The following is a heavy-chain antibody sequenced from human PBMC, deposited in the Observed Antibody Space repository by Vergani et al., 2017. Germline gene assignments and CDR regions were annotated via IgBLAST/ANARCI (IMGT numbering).Heavy chain of an antibody. Sequence: QVQLQESGPGLVKPSGTLSLTCAVSGDSFRSNKWWTWVRQSPGKTLEWIGEISHSGSTNYNPSLKGRVTLSLDTSKNQCSLRQSPVTAADTGGYYCASDPISYCKGGSWFSVGGAFVIWGRGTTVTVSS. CDR3: ASDPISYCKGGSWFSVGGAFVI. V-gene: IGHV4-4*02. D-gene: IGHD2-15*01. J-gene: IGHJ3*02. CDR1: GDSFRSNKW. CDR2: ISHSGST.